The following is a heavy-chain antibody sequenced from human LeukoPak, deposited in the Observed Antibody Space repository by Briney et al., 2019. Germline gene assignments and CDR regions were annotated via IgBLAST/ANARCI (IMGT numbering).Heavy chain of an antibody. CDR1: GFTFTTYW. J-gene: IGHJ6*03. CDR3: TRDVWAYQSSSWLYYYYMDV. V-gene: IGHV3-49*04. Sequence: GGSLRLSCAASGFTFTTYWMSWVRQAPGKGLEWVGFIRSKAYGGTTEYAASVKGRFTISRDDSKSIAYLQMNSLKTEDTAVYYCTRDVWAYQSSSWLYYYYMDVWGKGTTVTISS. D-gene: IGHD6-13*01. CDR2: IRSKAYGGTT.